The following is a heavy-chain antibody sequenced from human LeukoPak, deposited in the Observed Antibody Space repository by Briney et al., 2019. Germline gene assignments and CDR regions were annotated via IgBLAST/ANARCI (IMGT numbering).Heavy chain of an antibody. D-gene: IGHD3-22*01. CDR2: ISAYNGNT. Sequence: ASVKVSCKASGYTFTSYGISWVRQAPGQGLEWMGWISAYNGNTNYAQKLQGRVTMTTDTSTSTAYMELRSLRSDDTAVYYWARRNYYDSSEYFDYWGQGTLVTVSS. V-gene: IGHV1-18*01. CDR1: GYTFTSYG. CDR3: ARRNYYDSSEYFDY. J-gene: IGHJ4*02.